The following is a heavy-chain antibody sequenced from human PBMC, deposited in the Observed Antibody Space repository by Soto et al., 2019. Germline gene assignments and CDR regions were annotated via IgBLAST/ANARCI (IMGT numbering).Heavy chain of an antibody. J-gene: IGHJ5*02. D-gene: IGHD1-26*01. CDR1: GFTFSSYG. Sequence: GGSLRLSCAASGFTFSSYGMHWVRQAPGKGLEWVAVISYDGSNKYYADSVKGRFTISRDNSKNTLYLQMNSLRAEDTAVYYCAKNGFVGGGFDPWGQGTLVTVS. CDR2: ISYDGSNK. CDR3: AKNGFVGGGFDP. V-gene: IGHV3-30*18.